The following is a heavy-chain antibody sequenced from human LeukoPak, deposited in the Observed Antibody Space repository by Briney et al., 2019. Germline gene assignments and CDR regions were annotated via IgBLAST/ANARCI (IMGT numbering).Heavy chain of an antibody. CDR2: IIPIFGTA. J-gene: IGHJ4*02. V-gene: IGHV1-69*06. CDR3: AREDSSGFFYY. D-gene: IGHD3-22*01. Sequence: SVKVSCKASGGTFSNYAISWVRQAPGQGLEWMGGIIPIFGTANYAQKFQGRVTITADKSTTIAYMELSSLRSEDTAMYYCAREDSSGFFYYWGQGTLVTVSS. CDR1: GGTFSNYA.